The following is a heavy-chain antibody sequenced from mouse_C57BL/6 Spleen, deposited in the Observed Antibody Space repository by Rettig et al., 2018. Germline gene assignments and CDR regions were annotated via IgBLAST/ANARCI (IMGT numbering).Heavy chain of an antibody. CDR1: GYTFTSYW. CDR3: ARGIYYGNYVIAY. V-gene: IGHV1-69*01. Sequence: QVQLQQPGAELVMPGASVKLSCKASGYTFTSYWMHWVKQRPGQGLEWIGEIDPSDSYTNYNQKFKGKSTLTVDKSSSTAYMQLSSLTSEDSAVYYCARGIYYGNYVIAYWGQGTLVTVSA. CDR2: IDPSDSYT. J-gene: IGHJ3*01. D-gene: IGHD2-1*01.